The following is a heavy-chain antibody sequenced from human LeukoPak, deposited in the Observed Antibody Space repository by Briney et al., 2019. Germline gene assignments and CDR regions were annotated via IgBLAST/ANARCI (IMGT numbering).Heavy chain of an antibody. CDR3: AKSQPCTSTTCRINVFDP. CDR2: ISGSGGSP. D-gene: IGHD2-2*01. V-gene: IGHV3-23*01. J-gene: IGHJ5*02. Sequence: GGSLRLSCAASGFTFSSYAMSWVRQAPGKGLEWVSGISGSGGSPYYADSVKGRFTISRDNSKNTLYLQMNSLRAEDTALYYCAKSQPCTSTTCRINVFDPWGQGTLVTVSS. CDR1: GFTFSSYA.